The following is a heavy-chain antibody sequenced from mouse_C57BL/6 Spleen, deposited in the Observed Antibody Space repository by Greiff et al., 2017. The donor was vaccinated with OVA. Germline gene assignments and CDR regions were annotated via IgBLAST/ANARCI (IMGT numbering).Heavy chain of an antibody. D-gene: IGHD4-1*01. CDR3: GPFDY. J-gene: IGHJ2*01. Sequence: QVQLLQSGAELVRPGASVTLSCKASGYTFTDYEMHWVKQTPVHGLEWIGAIDPETGGTAYNQKFKDKAILTADKCSSTAYMELRSLTSEDSAVYYAGPFDYWGQGTTLTVSS. CDR2: IDPETGGT. CDR1: GYTFTDYE. V-gene: IGHV1-15*01.